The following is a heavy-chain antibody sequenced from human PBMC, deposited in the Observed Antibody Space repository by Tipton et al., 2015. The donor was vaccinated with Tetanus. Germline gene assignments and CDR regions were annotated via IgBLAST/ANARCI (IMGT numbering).Heavy chain of an antibody. D-gene: IGHD3-10*01. Sequence: GLVKPSETLSLTCSVSGASLRSGDYNWGWIRQPPGKGLEWLAYISDSGLTNSNYFLKSRITISRDTSRNQSSLKLNSVTAAATAVYYCTRAKHEFPKKGPFDSWGQGTLVIVSS. V-gene: IGHV4-61*08. CDR2: ISDSGLT. CDR1: GASLRSGDYN. CDR3: TRAKHEFPKKGPFDS. J-gene: IGHJ4*02.